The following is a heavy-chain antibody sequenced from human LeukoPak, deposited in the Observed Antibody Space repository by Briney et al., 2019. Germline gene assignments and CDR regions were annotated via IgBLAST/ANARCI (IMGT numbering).Heavy chain of an antibody. CDR3: ARDFERGVIGGFGP. V-gene: IGHV4-59*01. CDR2: IHDSGST. D-gene: IGHD3-10*01. Sequence: PSETLSLTCTVSGGSISDYFLSWIRQPPGKGLEWIGFIHDSGSTKYSPSLKSRVAISVDTSNNRFSLTLRSVTAADTADYYCARDFERGVIGGFGPRGQGTLVTVSS. J-gene: IGHJ5*02. CDR1: GGSISDYF.